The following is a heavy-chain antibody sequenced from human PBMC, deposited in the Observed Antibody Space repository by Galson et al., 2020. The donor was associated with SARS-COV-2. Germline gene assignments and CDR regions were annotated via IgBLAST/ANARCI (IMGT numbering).Heavy chain of an antibody. CDR3: TRAASAYYYYMDV. V-gene: IGHV3-30*01. CDR1: GFTSSNSP. Sequence: GESLKISCAASGFTSSNSPMHWVRQAPGKGLEWVAVMSYLGTNIYYSDSVKGRFTISSDSSKNTLYLQMNSLRAEDTAVYYCTRAASAYYYYMDVWGKGTTVTVSS. CDR2: MSYLGTNI. D-gene: IGHD3-10*01. J-gene: IGHJ6*03.